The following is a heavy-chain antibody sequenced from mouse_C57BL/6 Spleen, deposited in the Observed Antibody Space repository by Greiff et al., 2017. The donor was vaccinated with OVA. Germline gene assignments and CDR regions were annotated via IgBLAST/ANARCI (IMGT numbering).Heavy chain of an antibody. CDR2: SRNKANDYTT. J-gene: IGHJ1*03. CDR3: ARDAPYYYGSSYGYFDV. CDR1: GFTFSDFY. Sequence: EVKLMDSGGGLVQSGRSLRLSCAPSGFTFSDFYMEWVRQAPGKGLEWIAASRNKANDYTTEYSASVKGRFIVSRDTSQSILYLQMNALRAEDTAMYYCARDAPYYYGSSYGYFDVWGTGTTVTVSS. V-gene: IGHV7-1*01. D-gene: IGHD1-1*01.